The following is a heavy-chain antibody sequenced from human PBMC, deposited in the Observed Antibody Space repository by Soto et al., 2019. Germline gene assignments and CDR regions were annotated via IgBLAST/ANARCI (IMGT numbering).Heavy chain of an antibody. CDR2: MYNIGST. CDR1: GGSISSGRHY. V-gene: IGHV4-61*01. CDR3: ARVAAGYYYYYGMDV. D-gene: IGHD6-13*01. J-gene: IGHJ6*02. Sequence: PSETLSLTCDVSGGSISSGRHYWSWIRQHPGKGLEWIGYMYNIGSTNYNPSLRSRVTMSIDTSQEQFSLKLTSVTAADTAVYYCARVAAGYYYYYGMDVWGQGTTVTVSS.